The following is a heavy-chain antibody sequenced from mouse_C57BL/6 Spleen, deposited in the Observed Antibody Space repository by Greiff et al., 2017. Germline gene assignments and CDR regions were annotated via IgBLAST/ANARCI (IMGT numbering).Heavy chain of an antibody. Sequence: SGAELVRPGTSVKVSCKASGYAFTNYLIEWVKQRPGQGLEWIGVINPGSGGTNYNEKFKGKATLTADKSSSTAYMQLSSLTSEDSAVYFCAREDYGNYRYFDYWGQGTTLTVSS. CDR2: INPGSGGT. J-gene: IGHJ2*01. CDR1: GYAFTNYL. V-gene: IGHV1-54*01. D-gene: IGHD2-1*01. CDR3: AREDYGNYRYFDY.